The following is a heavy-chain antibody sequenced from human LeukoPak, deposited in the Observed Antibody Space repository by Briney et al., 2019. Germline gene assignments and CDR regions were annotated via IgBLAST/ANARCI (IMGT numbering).Heavy chain of an antibody. V-gene: IGHV3-64*01. CDR3: ARLLSSGSTRRIYEY. D-gene: IGHD6-6*01. CDR2: ITLDGGGI. Sequence: PGGSLRLSCAASGFTFSGYPMHWVRQAPGKGLEYVSAITLDGGGIYYASSVRGRFTISRDNSMNTLYLQMGGLRDEDMAVYYCARLLSSGSTRRIYEYWGQGTLVTVSS. J-gene: IGHJ4*02. CDR1: GFTFSGYP.